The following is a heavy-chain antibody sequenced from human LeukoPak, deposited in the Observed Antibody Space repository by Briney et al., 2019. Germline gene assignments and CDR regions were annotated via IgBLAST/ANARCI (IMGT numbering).Heavy chain of an antibody. Sequence: GGSLRLSCAASGFIVSNNYMSWVRQAPGKGLVWVSAIYGGDSTEYADSVKGRFTISRDNSKNTLYLQMNSLRTEDTAVYYCATLYGGQRADGYWGQGTLVTVSS. CDR2: IYGGDST. J-gene: IGHJ4*02. CDR1: GFIVSNNY. V-gene: IGHV3-53*01. CDR3: ATLYGGQRADGY. D-gene: IGHD4-23*01.